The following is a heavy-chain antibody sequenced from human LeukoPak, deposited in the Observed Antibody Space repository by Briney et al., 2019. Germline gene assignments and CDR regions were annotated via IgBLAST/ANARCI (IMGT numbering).Heavy chain of an antibody. CDR3: ARGLYSSGWSDAFDI. Sequence: PAASVKVSCKASGYTFTSYAMNWVRQAPGQGLEWMGWINTNTGNPTYAQGFTGRFVFSLDTSVSTAYLQISRLKAEDTAVYYCARGLYSSGWSDAFDIWGQGTMVTVSS. CDR1: GYTFTSYA. CDR2: INTNTGNP. J-gene: IGHJ3*02. V-gene: IGHV7-4-1*02. D-gene: IGHD6-19*01.